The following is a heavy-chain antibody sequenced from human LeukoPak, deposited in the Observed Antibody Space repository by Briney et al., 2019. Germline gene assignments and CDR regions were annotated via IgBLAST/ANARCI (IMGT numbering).Heavy chain of an antibody. CDR3: AITLDPITTDYFDY. Sequence: PSETLSLTCTVSGGSISSYYWSWIRQPPGKGLEWIGYIYYSGSTNYNPSLKSRVTISVDTSKNQFSLKLSSVTAADTAVYYCAITLDPITTDYFDYWGQGTLVTVSS. V-gene: IGHV4-59*01. CDR1: GGSISSYY. J-gene: IGHJ4*02. D-gene: IGHD1-20*01. CDR2: IYYSGST.